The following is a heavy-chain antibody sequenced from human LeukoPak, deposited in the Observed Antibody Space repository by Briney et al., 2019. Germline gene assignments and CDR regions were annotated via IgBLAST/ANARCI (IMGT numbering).Heavy chain of an antibody. Sequence: SETLSLTCTVSGGSISSGGYYWSWIRQPPGKGLEWIGYIYHSGSIYYNPSLKSRVTISVDKSKNQFSLKLSSVTAADTALYYCANYDSSYYHYWGQGTLVTVSS. D-gene: IGHD3-22*01. CDR3: ANYDSSYYHY. J-gene: IGHJ4*02. CDR2: IYHSGSI. CDR1: GGSISSGGYY. V-gene: IGHV4-30-2*01.